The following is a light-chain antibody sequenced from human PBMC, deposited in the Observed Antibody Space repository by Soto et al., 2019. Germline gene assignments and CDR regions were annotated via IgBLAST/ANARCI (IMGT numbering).Light chain of an antibody. CDR2: GSF. Sequence: EIVLTQSPGTLSLSPGERATLSCRASQSLSSSYLAWYQQKSGQAPRLLIYGSFSRATGIPDRFSGSGSGTDFTLTISRLEPDDFAVYYCQQYGSLITFGQGTRLEI. V-gene: IGKV3-20*01. J-gene: IGKJ5*01. CDR3: QQYGSLIT. CDR1: QSLSSSY.